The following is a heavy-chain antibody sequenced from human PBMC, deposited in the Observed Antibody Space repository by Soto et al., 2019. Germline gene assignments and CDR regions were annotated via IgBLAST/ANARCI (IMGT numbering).Heavy chain of an antibody. CDR2: ISGSGGST. CDR3: AKEFIAAASKSRGFDP. V-gene: IGHV3-23*01. J-gene: IGHJ5*02. D-gene: IGHD6-13*01. Sequence: GGSLRLSCAASGFTFSSYAMSWVRQAPGKGLEWVSAISGSGGSTYYADSVKGRFTISRDNSKNTLYLQMNSLRAEDTAVYYCAKEFIAAASKSRGFDPWGQGTLVTVSS. CDR1: GFTFSSYA.